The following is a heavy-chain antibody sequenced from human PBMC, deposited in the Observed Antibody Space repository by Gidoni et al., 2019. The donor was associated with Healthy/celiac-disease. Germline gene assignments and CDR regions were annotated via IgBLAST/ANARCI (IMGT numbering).Heavy chain of an antibody. D-gene: IGHD1-26*01. J-gene: IGHJ6*02. V-gene: IGHV4-59*01. Sequence: QVHLQESAPGLVKPSETLSLTCTFSRGTIRSVYWSWIRQPPGKGLEWNGYIYYSGSTNYNPSLKSRVTISVDTSKNQFSLKLSSVTAADTAVYYCARDLFGSGGMDVWGQGTTVTVSS. CDR3: ARDLFGSGGMDV. CDR1: RGTIRSVY. CDR2: IYYSGST.